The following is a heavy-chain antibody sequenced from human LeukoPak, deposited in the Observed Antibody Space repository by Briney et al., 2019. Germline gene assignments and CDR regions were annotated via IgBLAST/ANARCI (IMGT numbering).Heavy chain of an antibody. D-gene: IGHD3-3*01. Sequence: ASVKVSCKASGYTFTNYGISWVRQAPGQGLEWMGWINPNSGGTNYAQKFQGRVTMTRDTSISTAYMELSRLRSDDTAVYYCARDRNDFWSAPVGYWGQGTLVTVSS. CDR2: INPNSGGT. CDR1: GYTFTNYG. V-gene: IGHV1-2*02. J-gene: IGHJ4*02. CDR3: ARDRNDFWSAPVGY.